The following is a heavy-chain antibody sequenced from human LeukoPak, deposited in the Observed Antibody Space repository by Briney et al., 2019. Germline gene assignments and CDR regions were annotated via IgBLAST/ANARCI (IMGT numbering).Heavy chain of an antibody. Sequence: GGSLRLSCAASGFTFDDYTMHWVRQAPGKGLEWVSLISWDGVSTYYADSVKGRFTISRDNSKNSLYLQMNSLRTEDTALYYCAKDIRDGYNSAFDYWGQGTLVTVSS. CDR1: GFTFDDYT. V-gene: IGHV3-43*01. J-gene: IGHJ4*02. CDR3: AKDIRDGYNSAFDY. CDR2: ISWDGVST. D-gene: IGHD5-24*01.